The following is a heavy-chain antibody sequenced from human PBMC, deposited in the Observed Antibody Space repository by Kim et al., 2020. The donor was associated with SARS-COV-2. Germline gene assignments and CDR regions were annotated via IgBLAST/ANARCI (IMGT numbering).Heavy chain of an antibody. CDR1: EVAFSTYW. CDR3: GKSHGGYCSR. J-gene: IGHJ4*02. V-gene: IGHV3-7*01. D-gene: IGHD2-15*01. Sequence: GGSLRLSCAVSEVAFSTYWMSWVRQAPGKGLEWVANINTDGSQTYYVDSVKGLFTFTRATAEYSLYLQMSYIGVEAAAEYYCGKSHGGYCSRWGQGILVT. CDR2: INTDGSQT.